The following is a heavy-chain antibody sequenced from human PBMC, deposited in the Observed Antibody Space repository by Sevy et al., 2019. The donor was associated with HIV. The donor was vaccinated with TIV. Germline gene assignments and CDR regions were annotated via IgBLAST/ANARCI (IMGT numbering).Heavy chain of an antibody. CDR3: AGPNLTCSGGWTYYDY. CDR1: GASISSSGYY. J-gene: IGHJ4*02. CDR2: IRYSGST. Sequence: SETLSLTCSVSGASISSSGYYWGWIRQPPGKGLEWIASIRYSGSTFYNPSLRSRVTISADTSKNQFSLKLNSVTAADTATDYCAGPNLTCSGGWTYYDYWGQGTVVTVSS. V-gene: IGHV4-39*01. D-gene: IGHD6-19*01.